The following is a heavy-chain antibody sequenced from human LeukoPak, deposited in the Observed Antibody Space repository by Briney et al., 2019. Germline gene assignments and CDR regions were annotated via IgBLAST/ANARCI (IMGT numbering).Heavy chain of an antibody. J-gene: IGHJ4*02. D-gene: IGHD5-12*01. CDR1: GFTFTSYA. V-gene: IGHV3-23*01. Sequence: GGSLRLSCAVSGFTFTSYAICWVCHGPAPGLGWVSGITNSAGNTYYADSVKGRFTISRDNSKSTLYLQMNGMRAEDTAVFYCAKGGQTDRFDYWGQGALVTVSS. CDR3: AKGGQTDRFDY. CDR2: ITNSAGNT.